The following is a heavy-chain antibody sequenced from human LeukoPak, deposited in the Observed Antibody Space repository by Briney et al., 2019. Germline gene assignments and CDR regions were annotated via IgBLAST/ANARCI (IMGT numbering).Heavy chain of an antibody. J-gene: IGHJ4*02. CDR2: INHSGST. V-gene: IGHV4-34*01. Sequence: SETLSLTCAVYGGSFSGYYWSWIRQPPGKGLEWIGEINHSGSTNYNPSLKSRVTISVDTSKNQFSLKLSSVTAADTAVYYCARRTSSSWGFDYWGQGTLVTVSS. CDR3: ARRTSSSWGFDY. CDR1: GGSFSGYY. D-gene: IGHD6-13*01.